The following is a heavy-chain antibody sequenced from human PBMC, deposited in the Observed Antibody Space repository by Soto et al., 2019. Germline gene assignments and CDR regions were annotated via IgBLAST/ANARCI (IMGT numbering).Heavy chain of an antibody. Sequence: PSETLSLTCTVSGGSISRGDYYWSWIRQPPGKGLEWIGYIYYSGSTYYNPSLKSRVTISVDTSKNQFSLKLSSVTAADTAVYYCARTYDSSGYYDDLFDYWGQGTLVTV. D-gene: IGHD3-22*01. CDR3: ARTYDSSGYYDDLFDY. J-gene: IGHJ4*02. CDR2: IYYSGST. CDR1: GGSISRGDYY. V-gene: IGHV4-30-4*01.